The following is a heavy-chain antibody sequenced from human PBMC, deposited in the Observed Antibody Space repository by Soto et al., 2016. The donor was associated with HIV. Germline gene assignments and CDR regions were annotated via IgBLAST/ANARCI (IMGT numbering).Heavy chain of an antibody. V-gene: IGHV3-33*01. J-gene: IGHJ4*02. CDR3: AREIIDSNFGIDY. CDR1: GFTFSSYG. D-gene: IGHD3-10*01. Sequence: VQLVESGGGVVQPGRSLRLSCAASGFTFSSYGMHWVRQAPGKGLEWVAFIWYDGSNKYYVDSVKGRFTISRDNSKNTLYLQMNSLRVEDTAVFYCAREIIDSNFGIDYWGQGTLVTVSS. CDR2: IWYDGSNK.